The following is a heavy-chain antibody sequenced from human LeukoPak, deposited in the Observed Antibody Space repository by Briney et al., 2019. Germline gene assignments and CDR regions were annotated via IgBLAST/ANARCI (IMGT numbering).Heavy chain of an antibody. CDR3: VASFSASGLVHY. CDR2: ISGSGGST. D-gene: IGHD6-13*01. CDR1: GFTFSSYA. V-gene: IGHV3-23*01. Sequence: GGSLRLSCAASGFTFSSYAMSWVRQAPGKGLEWVSAISGSGGSTYYADSVKGRFTISRDNAKNSLSLQMNGLRADDMAFYYCVASFSASGLVHYWGQGTPVTVSS. J-gene: IGHJ4*02.